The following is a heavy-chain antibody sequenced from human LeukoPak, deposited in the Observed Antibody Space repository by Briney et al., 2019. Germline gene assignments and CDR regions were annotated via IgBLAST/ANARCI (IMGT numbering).Heavy chain of an antibody. Sequence: GGSLRLSRAASGFTFSSYWMYWVRQAPGKGLVWVSRISNDGSGTSYADSVKGRFTISRDNAKNTLYLQMNRLRAEDTAVYYCTRVVAGTRLFGYWGQGTLVTVSS. D-gene: IGHD6-19*01. V-gene: IGHV3-74*01. CDR1: GFTFSSYW. CDR3: TRVVAGTRLFGY. J-gene: IGHJ4*02. CDR2: ISNDGSGT.